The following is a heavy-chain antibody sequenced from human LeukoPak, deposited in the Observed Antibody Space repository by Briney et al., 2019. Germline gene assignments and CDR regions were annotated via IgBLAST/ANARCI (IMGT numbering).Heavy chain of an antibody. CDR1: GGSISSGGYS. D-gene: IGHD3-22*01. Sequence: SETLSLTCAVSGGSISSGGYSWGWIRQPPGKGLEWMGYIYHSGSTYYNPSLKSRVTISVDRSKNQFSLKLSSVTAADTAVYYCARAGNYDSSGYPSYYFDYWGQGTLVTVSS. V-gene: IGHV4-30-2*01. CDR2: IYHSGST. J-gene: IGHJ4*02. CDR3: ARAGNYDSSGYPSYYFDY.